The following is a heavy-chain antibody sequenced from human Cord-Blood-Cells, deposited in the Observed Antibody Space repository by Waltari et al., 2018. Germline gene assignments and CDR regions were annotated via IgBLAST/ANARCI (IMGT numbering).Heavy chain of an antibody. CDR3: AKDEEGATDY. D-gene: IGHD1-26*01. V-gene: IGHV3-30*18. CDR2: ISYDGSNK. Sequence: QVQLVESGGGVVQPGRSLRLSCAASGFTFSSSGMHWVRQAPGKGLEWVAVISYDGSNKYYADSVKGRFTISRDNSKNTLYLQMNSLRAEDTAVYYCAKDEEGATDYWGQGTLVTVSS. J-gene: IGHJ4*02. CDR1: GFTFSSSG.